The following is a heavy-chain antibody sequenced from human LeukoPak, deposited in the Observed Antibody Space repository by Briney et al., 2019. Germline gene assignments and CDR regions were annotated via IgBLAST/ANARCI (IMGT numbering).Heavy chain of an antibody. Sequence: PGRSLRLSCAASGFTFSSYGMHWVRQAPGKGLEWVAVISYDGSNKYYADSVKGRFTISRDNSKNTLYLQMNSLRAEDTAVYYCARDRRPLYSSSWSYYFDYWGQGTLVTVSS. V-gene: IGHV3-30*19. CDR1: GFTFSSYG. CDR3: ARDRRPLYSSSWSYYFDY. CDR2: ISYDGSNK. J-gene: IGHJ4*02. D-gene: IGHD6-13*01.